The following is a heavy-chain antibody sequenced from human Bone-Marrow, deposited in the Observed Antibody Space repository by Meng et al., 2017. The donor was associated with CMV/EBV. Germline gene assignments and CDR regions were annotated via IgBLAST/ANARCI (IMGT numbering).Heavy chain of an antibody. CDR1: GGSTDTEIYY. CDR3: ARTVAARGDFDY. D-gene: IGHD6-19*01. J-gene: IGHJ4*02. CDR2: IYYSGTT. V-gene: IGHV4-39*01. Sequence: SEPLSLTCSVSGGSTDTEIYYWGWIRQPPGKGLEWIGSIYYSGTTFYNPSIKSRVTISVDTSKNQFSLTLRYVTATDTAVYYCARTVAARGDFDYWGRGTLVTVSS.